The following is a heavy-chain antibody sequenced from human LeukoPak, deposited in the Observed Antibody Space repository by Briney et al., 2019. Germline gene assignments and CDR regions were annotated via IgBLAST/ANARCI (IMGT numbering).Heavy chain of an antibody. Sequence: PSETLSLTCTVSGGSVSSGSYYWSWIRQPPGKGLEWIGYIYYSGSTNYNPSLKSRVTISVDTSKNQFSLKLSSVTAADTAVYCCARGFSKLAAVDYWGQGTLVTVSS. CDR1: GGSVSSGSYY. D-gene: IGHD6-13*01. CDR3: ARGFSKLAAVDY. J-gene: IGHJ4*02. V-gene: IGHV4-61*01. CDR2: IYYSGST.